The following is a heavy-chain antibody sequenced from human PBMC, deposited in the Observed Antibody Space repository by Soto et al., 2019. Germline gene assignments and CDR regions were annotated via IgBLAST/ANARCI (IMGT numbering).Heavy chain of an antibody. J-gene: IGHJ4*02. Sequence: EVQLVESGGGLVKPGGSLRPSWAASGFTFSTYTMNWVRQAPGKGLDWLSSISSRSSYIYYAESVKGRIPLSRDNAKNSLYLQRNSLRAEDTAVYYCAREGPAAHTDDYWGQGTLVTVSS. CDR3: AREGPAAHTDDY. D-gene: IGHD6-13*01. CDR2: ISSRSSYI. V-gene: IGHV3-21*01. CDR1: GFTFSTYT.